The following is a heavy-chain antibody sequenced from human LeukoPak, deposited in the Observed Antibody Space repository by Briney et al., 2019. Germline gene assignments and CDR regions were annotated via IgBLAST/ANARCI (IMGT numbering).Heavy chain of an antibody. CDR3: VRHRHSSSWYVDY. J-gene: IGHJ4*02. D-gene: IGHD6-13*01. CDR1: GGSISPYY. CDR2: IFHSGST. V-gene: IGHV4-59*08. Sequence: SETLSLTCTVSGGSISPYYWSWIRQPPGKGLEWIGDIFHSGSTSYNPSLKTRITISVDTSKNQFSLKLSSVTAADTAVYYCVRHRHSSSWYVDYWGQGTLVTVSS.